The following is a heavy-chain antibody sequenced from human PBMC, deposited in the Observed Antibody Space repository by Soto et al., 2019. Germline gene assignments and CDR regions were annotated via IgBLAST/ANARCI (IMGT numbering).Heavy chain of an antibody. CDR1: GFTFSPYA. D-gene: IGHD2-2*01. CDR2: ISYDGNNK. CDR3: ARARLDTPALDY. V-gene: IGHV3-30*09. J-gene: IGHJ4*02. Sequence: QVQLVESGGGVVQPGRSLRLSCAASGFTFSPYAMHWVRQGPGKGLEWVAVISYDGNNKNYADSVKGRLAISRDNSRNTLYLQMNSLRAEDTAVYYCARARLDTPALDYWGQGTLVTVSS.